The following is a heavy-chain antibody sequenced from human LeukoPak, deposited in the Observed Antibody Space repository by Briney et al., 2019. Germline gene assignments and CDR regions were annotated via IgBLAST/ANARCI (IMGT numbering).Heavy chain of an antibody. V-gene: IGHV4-4*02. CDR1: GGSISSSNW. J-gene: IGHJ4*02. Sequence: SETLSLTCAVSGGSISSSNWWSWVRQPPGKGLEWIGEIYHSGSTNYNPSLKSRVTISVDKSKNQFSLKLSSVTAADTAVYYCARAPGYSGNGFFDYWGQGTLVTVSS. D-gene: IGHD5-12*01. CDR2: IYHSGST. CDR3: ARAPGYSGNGFFDY.